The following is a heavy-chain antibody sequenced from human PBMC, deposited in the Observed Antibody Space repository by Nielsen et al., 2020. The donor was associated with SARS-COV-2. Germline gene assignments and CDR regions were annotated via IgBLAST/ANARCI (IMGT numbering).Heavy chain of an antibody. CDR1: GFTFSSYW. V-gene: IGHV3-74*01. CDR2: INSDGSST. Sequence: GESLKISCAASGFTFSSYWMHWVRQAPGKGLVRVSRINSDGSSTSYADSVKGRFTISRDNAKNTLYLQMNSLRAEDTAVYYCARDRLQQLGYYYYYYMDVWGKGTTVTVSS. D-gene: IGHD6-6*01. J-gene: IGHJ6*03. CDR3: ARDRLQQLGYYYYYYMDV.